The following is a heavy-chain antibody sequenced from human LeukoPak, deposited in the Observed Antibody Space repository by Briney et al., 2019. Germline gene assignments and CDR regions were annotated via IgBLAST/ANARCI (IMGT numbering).Heavy chain of an antibody. D-gene: IGHD4-11*01. V-gene: IGHV1-8*01. CDR3: ARPATTITSEGNWFDP. CDR1: GYTSTSYD. Sequence: ASVKVSCKASGYTSTSYDINWVRQATGQGLEWVGWMSPNSGNTGYAQKFQGRVTMTRDTSISTAYMELSSLTSEDTAVYYCARPATTITSEGNWFDPWGQGTLVTVSS. CDR2: MSPNSGNT. J-gene: IGHJ5*02.